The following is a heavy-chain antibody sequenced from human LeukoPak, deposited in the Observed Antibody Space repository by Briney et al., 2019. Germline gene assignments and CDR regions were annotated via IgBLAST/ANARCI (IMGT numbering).Heavy chain of an antibody. Sequence: PGGSLRLSCAASGFTFSSYAMSWVRQAPGKGLEWVSATSGSGGSTNYADSVRGRFTISRDNSKNTLYLQMNSLRAEDTAVYYCAKASAASFNYYFDYWGQGTLVTVSS. J-gene: IGHJ4*02. CDR2: TSGSGGST. CDR1: GFTFSSYA. V-gene: IGHV3-23*01. CDR3: AKASAASFNYYFDY. D-gene: IGHD6-13*01.